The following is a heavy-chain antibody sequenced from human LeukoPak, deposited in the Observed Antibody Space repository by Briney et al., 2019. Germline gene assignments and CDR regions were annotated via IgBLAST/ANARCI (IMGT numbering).Heavy chain of an antibody. J-gene: IGHJ4*02. V-gene: IGHV3-7*01. CDR2: IKQDGSER. CDR1: GFTFSSYW. CDR3: SSAWNGVDC. D-gene: IGHD1-1*01. Sequence: GGSLRLSCAASGFTFSSYWMNGVRQAPGKGLEWVANIKQDGSERNYVDSVKGRFTVSRDNTKNSLYLQMNSLRAEDSAVYYCSSAWNGVDCWGQGTLVTVSS.